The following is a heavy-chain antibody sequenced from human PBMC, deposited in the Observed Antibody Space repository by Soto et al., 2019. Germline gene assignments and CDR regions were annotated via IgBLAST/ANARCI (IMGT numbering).Heavy chain of an antibody. CDR1: GGSISSSSYY. D-gene: IGHD3-10*01. V-gene: IGHV4-39*01. J-gene: IGHJ4*02. CDR3: ARQIRGYPYYFDY. Sequence: SETLSLTCTVSGGSISSSSYYWGWIRQPPGKGLEWIGSIYYSGSTYYNPSLKSRVTISVDTSKNQFSLKLSSVTAADTAVYYCARQIRGYPYYFDYWGQGTLVTVSS. CDR2: IYYSGST.